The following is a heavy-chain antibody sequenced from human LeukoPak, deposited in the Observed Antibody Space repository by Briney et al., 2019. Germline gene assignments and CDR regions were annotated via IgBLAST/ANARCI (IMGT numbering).Heavy chain of an antibody. CDR2: IYYSGST. CDR3: ARDRAVGARGYYYYMDV. V-gene: IGHV4-59*01. Sequence: SETLSLTCTVSGGSISSYYWSWIRQPPGKGLEWIGYIYYSGSTNYNPSLKSRVTISVDTSKNQFPLKLSSVTAADTAVYYCARDRAVGARGYYYYMDVWGKGTTVTVSS. CDR1: GGSISSYY. J-gene: IGHJ6*03. D-gene: IGHD1-26*01.